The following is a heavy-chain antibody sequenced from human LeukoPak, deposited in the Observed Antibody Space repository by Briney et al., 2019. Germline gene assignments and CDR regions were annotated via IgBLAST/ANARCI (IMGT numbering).Heavy chain of an antibody. Sequence: ASVTVSCAASGYTFTSYGISWVRQAPGQGLEWMGWISAYNGNTNYAQKLQGRVTMTTDTSTSAAYMELRSLRSDDTAVYYCARDYRVSWGTTDYFDYWGQGTLVTVSS. J-gene: IGHJ4*02. CDR3: ARDYRVSWGTTDYFDY. CDR2: ISAYNGNT. CDR1: GYTFTSYG. V-gene: IGHV1-18*01. D-gene: IGHD3-16*01.